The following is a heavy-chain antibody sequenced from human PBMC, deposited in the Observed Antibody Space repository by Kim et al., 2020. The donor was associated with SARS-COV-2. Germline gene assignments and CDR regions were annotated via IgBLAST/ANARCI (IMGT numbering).Heavy chain of an antibody. CDR2: INAGNGNT. Sequence: ASVKVSCKASGYTFTSYAMHCVRQAPGQRLEWMGWINAGNGNTKYSQKFQGRVTITRDTSASTAYMELSSLRSEDTAVYYCARVSSSGYYYRLPFDYWGQGTLVTVSS. CDR1: GYTFTSYA. J-gene: IGHJ4*02. D-gene: IGHD3-22*01. V-gene: IGHV1-3*01. CDR3: ARVSSSGYYYRLPFDY.